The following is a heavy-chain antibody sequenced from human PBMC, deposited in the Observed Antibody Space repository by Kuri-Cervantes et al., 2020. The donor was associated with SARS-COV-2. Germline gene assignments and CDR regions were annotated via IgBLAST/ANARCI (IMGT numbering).Heavy chain of an antibody. Sequence: GESLKISCAASGFTFSSYAMSWVRQAPGKGLEWVSSISNSGSYIYYADSVRGGFTISRDNAKNSLYLQMNSLRAEDTAVYYCARDCYDFNNGYYTGQFAYWGQGTLVTVSS. CDR2: ISNSGSYI. CDR3: ARDCYDFNNGYYTGQFAY. V-gene: IGHV3-21*01. J-gene: IGHJ4*02. CDR1: GFTFSSYA. D-gene: IGHD3-3*01.